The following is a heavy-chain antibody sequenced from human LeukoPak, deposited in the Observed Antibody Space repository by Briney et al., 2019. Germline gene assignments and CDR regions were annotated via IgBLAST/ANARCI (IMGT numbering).Heavy chain of an antibody. V-gene: IGHV3-23*01. D-gene: IGHD4-23*01. Sequence: GGSLRLSCAASEFTFSSYAMSWVRQAPGKGLEWVSAISGSGGSTYYADSVKGRFTISRDNSKNTLYLQMNSLRAEDTAVYYCAKDRNYGGNSGAFDIWGQGTMVTVSS. J-gene: IGHJ3*02. CDR2: ISGSGGST. CDR3: AKDRNYGGNSGAFDI. CDR1: EFTFSSYA.